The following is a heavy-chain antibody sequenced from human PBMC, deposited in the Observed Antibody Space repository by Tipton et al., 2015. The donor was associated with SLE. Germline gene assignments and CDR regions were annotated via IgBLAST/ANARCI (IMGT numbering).Heavy chain of an antibody. CDR2: IRSKAYGGTT. D-gene: IGHD2-8*02. CDR1: GFTFGDYA. Sequence: RSLRLSCTASGFTFGDYAMTWVRQAPGKGLEWVGFIRSKAYGGTTEYAASVKGRFTISRDDSKSIAYLQMNSLKTEDTAVYYCTRGTLYCTGGVCYRAWYFDLWGRGTLVTVSS. V-gene: IGHV3-49*04. J-gene: IGHJ2*01. CDR3: TRGTLYCTGGVCYRAWYFDL.